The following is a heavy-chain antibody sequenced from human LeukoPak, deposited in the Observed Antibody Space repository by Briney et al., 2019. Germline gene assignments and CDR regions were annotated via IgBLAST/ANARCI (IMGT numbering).Heavy chain of an antibody. D-gene: IGHD3-16*01. CDR2: IKQDGSEK. V-gene: IGHV3-7*01. J-gene: IGHJ3*01. CDR1: GFTFSKSW. CDR3: ARDPGPYDWVNHRVFDAFDV. Sequence: GGSLRLSCATSGFTFSKSWMNWVRQAPGKGLEWVANIKQDGSEKYYVDSVKGRFTISRDNAKNSVHLQMNSLRVEDTAVYYCARDPGPYDWVNHRVFDAFDVWGQGTRVTVSS.